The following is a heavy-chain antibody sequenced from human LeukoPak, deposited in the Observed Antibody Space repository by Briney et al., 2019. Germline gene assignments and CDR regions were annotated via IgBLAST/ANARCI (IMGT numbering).Heavy chain of an antibody. Sequence: GGSLRLSCAASGFSFSNYAMDWVRQAPGKGLEWVPTIGASVSNTNYADSVKGRFTISRDNSKNTLSLQMSSLKVEDTAVYYCARRSGGTCDYWGQGTLVTVSS. CDR2: IGASVSNT. J-gene: IGHJ4*02. D-gene: IGHD1-1*01. CDR1: GFSFSNYA. V-gene: IGHV3-23*01. CDR3: ARRSGGTCDY.